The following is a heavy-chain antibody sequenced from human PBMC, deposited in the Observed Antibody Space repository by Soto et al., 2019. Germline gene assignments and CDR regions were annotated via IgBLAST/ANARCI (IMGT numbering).Heavy chain of an antibody. CDR1: SVSIGSSNW. Sequence: SETLSLTCTISSVSIGSSNWWTWVRQAPGKGLEWIGEMYPSGGTTYNPALQNRVTISVDNSKNHLSLTLTSVTAADTAVYYCARCLHCSNGGRFDPWGRGALGTVS. CDR2: MYPSGGT. V-gene: IGHV4-4*02. CDR3: ARCLHCSNGGRFDP. D-gene: IGHD2-8*01. J-gene: IGHJ5*02.